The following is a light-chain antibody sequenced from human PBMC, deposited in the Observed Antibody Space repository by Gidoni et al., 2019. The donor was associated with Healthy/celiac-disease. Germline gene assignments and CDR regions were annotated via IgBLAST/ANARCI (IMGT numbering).Light chain of an antibody. J-gene: IGKJ1*01. CDR3: QKYNSALWT. V-gene: IGKV1-27*01. Sequence: DIKMTTSPSSLSASVGDRVTITCRESQGISNYLAWYKQKPVKVPKLLIYAASTLQSGVPSRFSGSGSGTDFTLTISSLQPEDVATYYCQKYNSALWTFGQGTKVEIK. CDR2: AAS. CDR1: QGISNY.